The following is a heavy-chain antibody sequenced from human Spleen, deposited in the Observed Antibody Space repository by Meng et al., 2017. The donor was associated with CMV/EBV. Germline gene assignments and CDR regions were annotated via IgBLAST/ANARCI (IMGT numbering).Heavy chain of an antibody. CDR3: AKALTGNAFDALDI. J-gene: IGHJ3*02. V-gene: IGHV3-23*03. D-gene: IGHD3-16*01. Sequence: GGSLRLSCAASGFTFSSYAMSWVRQAPGKGLEWVSVIYSGGSSTYYADSVKGRFTISRDNSKNTLYLQMNSLRAEDTAVYYCAKALTGNAFDALDIWGQGTRVTVSS. CDR1: GFTFSSYA. CDR2: IYSGGSST.